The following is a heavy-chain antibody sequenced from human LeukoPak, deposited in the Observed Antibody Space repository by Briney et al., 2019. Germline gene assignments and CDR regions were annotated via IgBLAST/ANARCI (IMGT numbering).Heavy chain of an antibody. Sequence: SETLPLTCAVYGGSFSGYYWSWIRQPPGKGLEWIGEINHSGSTNYNPSLKSRVTISVDTSKNQFSLKLSSVTAADTAVYYCARGSPGGWYEYYFDYWGQGTLVTVSS. J-gene: IGHJ4*02. V-gene: IGHV4-34*01. CDR1: GGSFSGYY. CDR2: INHSGST. CDR3: ARGSPGGWYEYYFDY. D-gene: IGHD6-19*01.